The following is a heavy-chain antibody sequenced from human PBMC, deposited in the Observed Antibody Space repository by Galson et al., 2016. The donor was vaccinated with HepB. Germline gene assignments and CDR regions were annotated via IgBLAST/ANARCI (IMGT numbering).Heavy chain of an antibody. Sequence: SETLSLTCAVYGGSLSGYYWSWIRQAPGKGLEWIGEINHSGRSKNNPSLKSRVTMSLDTSKNQISLKLSSATAADTAVYYCARGHLGGHDFWSGMNGVWFDPWGQGTLVSVSS. J-gene: IGHJ5*02. CDR1: GGSLSGYY. CDR3: ARGHLGGHDFWSGMNGVWFDP. D-gene: IGHD3-3*01. V-gene: IGHV4-34*01. CDR2: INHSGRS.